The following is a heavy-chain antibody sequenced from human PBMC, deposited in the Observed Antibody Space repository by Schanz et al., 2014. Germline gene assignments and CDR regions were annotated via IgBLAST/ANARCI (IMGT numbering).Heavy chain of an antibody. CDR1: GLSVSSNY. CDR3: GRISDSSWYTALDY. V-gene: IGHV3-53*04. CDR2: IYSGGAT. J-gene: IGHJ4*02. Sequence: EVQLVESGGGLVQPGGSLRLSCAASGLSVSSNYMGWVRQAPGKGLEWVSVIYSGGATYYVDSVTGRFTISRHNSENTLFLHTHSLRPEDTAVYYCGRISDSSWYTALDYWGQGTLVTVSS. D-gene: IGHD6-13*01.